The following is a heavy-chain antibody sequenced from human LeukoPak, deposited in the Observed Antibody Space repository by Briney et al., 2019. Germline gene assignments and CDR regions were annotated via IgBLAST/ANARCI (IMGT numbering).Heavy chain of an antibody. Sequence: GGSLRLSCAASGFTFSIYAMSWVRQAPGKGLEWVSAISGSGGSTYYADSVKGRFTISRDNSKNTLYLQMNSLRAEDTAIYYCARSFDSSPYYSYWGQGTLVTVSS. CDR1: GFTFSIYA. D-gene: IGHD3-22*01. V-gene: IGHV3-23*01. CDR3: ARSFDSSPYYSY. CDR2: ISGSGGST. J-gene: IGHJ4*02.